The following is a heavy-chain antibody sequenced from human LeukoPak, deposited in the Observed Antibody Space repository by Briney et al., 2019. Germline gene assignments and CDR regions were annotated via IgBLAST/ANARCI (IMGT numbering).Heavy chain of an antibody. CDR2: ISSSSSYI. V-gene: IGHV3-21*01. CDR3: APSSGGSCRS. J-gene: IGHJ5*02. D-gene: IGHD2-15*01. Sequence: PGGSLRLSCAASGFTFSSYSMNWVRQAPGKGLEWVSSISSSSSYIYYAGSVKGRFTISRDNAKNSLYLQMNSLRAEDTAVYYCAPSSGGSCRSWGQGTLVTVSS. CDR1: GFTFSSYS.